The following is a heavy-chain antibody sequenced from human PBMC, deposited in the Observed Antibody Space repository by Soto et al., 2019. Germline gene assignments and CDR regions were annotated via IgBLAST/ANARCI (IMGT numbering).Heavy chain of an antibody. J-gene: IGHJ4*02. Sequence: QLQLQESGPGLVKPSETLSLTCTVSGGSISSSSYYWGWIRQPPGKGLEWIGSIYYSGSTYYNPSLKSRVTISVDTSKNQFSLKLSSVTAADTAVYYCARHYLTGYSYGYGYYFDYWGQGTLVTVSS. D-gene: IGHD5-18*01. V-gene: IGHV4-39*01. CDR1: GGSISSSSYY. CDR2: IYYSGST. CDR3: ARHYLTGYSYGYGYYFDY.